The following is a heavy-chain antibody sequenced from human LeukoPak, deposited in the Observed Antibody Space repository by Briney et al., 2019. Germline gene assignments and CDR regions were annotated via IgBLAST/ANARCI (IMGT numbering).Heavy chain of an antibody. CDR2: IYYSGST. CDR1: GGSISSGGYY. D-gene: IGHD2-2*01. J-gene: IGHJ4*02. CDR3: ARRKGGVPAAEFDY. Sequence: PSETLSLTCTVSGGSISSGGYYWSWIRQHPGKGLEWIGYIYYSGSTYYNPSLKSRVTISVGTSKNQFSLKLSSVTAADTAVYYCARRKGGVPAAEFDYWGQGTLVTVSS. V-gene: IGHV4-31*03.